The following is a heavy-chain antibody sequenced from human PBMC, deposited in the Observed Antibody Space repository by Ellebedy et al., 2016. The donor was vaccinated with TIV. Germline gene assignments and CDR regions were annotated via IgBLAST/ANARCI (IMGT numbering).Heavy chain of an antibody. CDR3: ARDIPAAPPYYYYYGMDV. J-gene: IGHJ6*02. Sequence: GGSLRLXCAASGFTFSSYAMSWVRQAPGKGLEWVSAISGSGGSTYYADSVKGRFTISRDNSKNTLYLQMGSLRAEDMAVYYCARDIPAAPPYYYYYGMDVWGQGTTVTVSS. V-gene: IGHV3-23*01. D-gene: IGHD2-2*01. CDR2: ISGSGGST. CDR1: GFTFSSYA.